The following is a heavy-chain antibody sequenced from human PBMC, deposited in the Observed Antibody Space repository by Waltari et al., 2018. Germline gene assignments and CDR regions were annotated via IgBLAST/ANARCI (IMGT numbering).Heavy chain of an antibody. D-gene: IGHD5-12*01. CDR3: AKGGIVASSALDY. V-gene: IGHV3-23*01. CDR1: GSTFSSYA. Sequence: EVQVLESGGGLVQPGGSLRLSGAASGSTFSSYAMNWVRQAPGKGLEWISAISTSGHATYTADSVKGRFTISRDNSKNTLYLQMNSLRAEDTAVYYCAKGGIVASSALDYWGQGTLVTVSS. CDR2: ISTSGHAT. J-gene: IGHJ4*02.